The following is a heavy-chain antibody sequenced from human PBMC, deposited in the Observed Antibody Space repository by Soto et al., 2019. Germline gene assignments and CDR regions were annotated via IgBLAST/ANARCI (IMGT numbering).Heavy chain of an antibody. CDR3: AREWSSIAAAGTEGDY. J-gene: IGHJ4*02. CDR2: ISAYNGNT. D-gene: IGHD6-13*01. CDR1: GYTFTSYG. Sequence: QVQLVQSGAEVKKPGASVKVSCKASGYTFTSYGISWVRQAPGQGPEWMGWISAYNGNTNYAQKLQGRVTMTTDTSTNTAYMELRSRRYDDTDEYDCAREWSSIAAAGTEGDYWGQGTLVTVSS. V-gene: IGHV1-18*01.